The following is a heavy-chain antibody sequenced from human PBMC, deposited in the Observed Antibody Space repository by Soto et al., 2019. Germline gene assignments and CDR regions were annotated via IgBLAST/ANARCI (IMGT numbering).Heavy chain of an antibody. CDR3: ATQPADGDYGYYFEY. V-gene: IGHV4-59*01. CDR2: IYYTGTA. CDR1: GGSISPYY. D-gene: IGHD4-17*01. Sequence: SETLSLTCTVSGGSISPYYWSWLRQSPGKGLEWLAYIYYTGTADYNPSLENRVSLSVDTSTNRFSLELTSVTAADTAVYYCATQPADGDYGYYFEYWGPGILVPVSS. J-gene: IGHJ4*02.